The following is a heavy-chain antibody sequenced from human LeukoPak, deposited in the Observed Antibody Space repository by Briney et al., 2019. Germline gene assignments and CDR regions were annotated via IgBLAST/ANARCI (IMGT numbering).Heavy chain of an antibody. CDR2: IIPIFGTA. D-gene: IGHD6-19*01. V-gene: IGHV1-69*05. Sequence: SVKVSCKASGGTFSSCAISWVRQAPGQGLEWMGGIIPIFGTANYAQKFQGRVTITTDESTSTAYMELSSLRSEDTAVYYCASGGAVAGGNFQHWGQGTLVTVSS. CDR1: GGTFSSCA. J-gene: IGHJ1*01. CDR3: ASGGAVAGGNFQH.